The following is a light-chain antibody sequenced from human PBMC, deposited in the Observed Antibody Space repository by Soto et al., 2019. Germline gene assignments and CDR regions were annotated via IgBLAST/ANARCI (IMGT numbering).Light chain of an antibody. Sequence: EIVLTQSPGTLSLSPGERATLSSRASQSVSSSYLAWYQQKPGQAPRPLIYGASSRAIGIPDRFSGSGSGTDFTLTISRLEPEDFAVYYCQQYGSSPWTFGHGTKV. V-gene: IGKV3-20*01. J-gene: IGKJ1*01. CDR3: QQYGSSPWT. CDR2: GAS. CDR1: QSVSSSY.